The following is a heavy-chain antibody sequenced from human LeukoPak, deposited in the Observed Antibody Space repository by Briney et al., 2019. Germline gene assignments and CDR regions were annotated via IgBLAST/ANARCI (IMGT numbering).Heavy chain of an antibody. J-gene: IGHJ6*03. CDR1: GGSISSYY. CDR2: IYTSGSN. Sequence: SETLSLTCTVSGGSISSYYWSWIRQPAGKGLEWIGRIYTSGSNNYNPSLKSRVTMSVDTSKNQFSLKLSSVTAADTAVYYCAASDIVVVPAASSHYYYMDVWGKGTTVTVSS. D-gene: IGHD2-2*01. CDR3: AASDIVVVPAASSHYYYMDV. V-gene: IGHV4-4*07.